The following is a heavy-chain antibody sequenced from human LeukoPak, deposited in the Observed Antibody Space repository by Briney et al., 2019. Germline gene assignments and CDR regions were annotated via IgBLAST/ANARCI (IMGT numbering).Heavy chain of an antibody. CDR2: IYHSGST. CDR3: ARHPVPGYGSGSYYNGQLGFDY. D-gene: IGHD3-10*01. J-gene: IGHJ4*02. V-gene: IGHV4-38-2*02. Sequence: SETLSLTCTVSGYSISSGYYWGWIRQPPGKGLEWIGSIYHSGSTYYNPSLKSRVTISVDTSKNQFSLKLSSVTAADTAVYYCARHPVPGYGSGSYYNGQLGFDYWGQGTLVTVSS. CDR1: GYSISSGYY.